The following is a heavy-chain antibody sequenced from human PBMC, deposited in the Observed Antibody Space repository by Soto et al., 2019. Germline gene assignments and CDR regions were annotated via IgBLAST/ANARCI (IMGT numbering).Heavy chain of an antibody. D-gene: IGHD2-15*01. Sequence: EVQLVGSGGGLVQPGGSLRLSCAASGFTFSSYWMHWVRQAPGKGLVWVSRINSDGSSTSYADSVKGRFTISRDNAKNTPYLQMNSLRAEDTAVYYCVRTSLVVAAATREDYWGQGTLVTVSS. CDR2: INSDGSST. V-gene: IGHV3-74*01. CDR1: GFTFSSYW. CDR3: VRTSLVVAAATREDY. J-gene: IGHJ4*02.